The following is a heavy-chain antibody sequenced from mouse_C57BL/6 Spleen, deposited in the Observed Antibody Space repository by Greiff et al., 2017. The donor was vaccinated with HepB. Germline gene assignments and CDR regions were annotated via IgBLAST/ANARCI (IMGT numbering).Heavy chain of an antibody. CDR1: GFTFSSYA. V-gene: IGHV5-4*01. D-gene: IGHD1-1*01. J-gene: IGHJ1*03. CDR2: ISDGGSYT. Sequence: EVQLVESGGGLVKPGGSLKLSCAASGFTFSSYAMSWVRQTPEKRLEWVATISDGGSYTYYPDNVKGRFTISRDNAKNNLYLQMSHLKSEDTAMYYCARVYGSHWYFDVWGTGTTVTVSS. CDR3: ARVYGSHWYFDV.